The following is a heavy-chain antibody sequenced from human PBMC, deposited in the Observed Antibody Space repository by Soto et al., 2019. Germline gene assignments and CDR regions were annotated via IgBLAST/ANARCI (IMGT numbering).Heavy chain of an antibody. V-gene: IGHV3-30*03. CDR1: GVSLSDFG. CDR3: ARDRTLYYSGDFED. CDR2: VSFDGSFE. J-gene: IGHJ4*02. Sequence: GGSLRLSCAASGVSLSDFGIHWVRQAPGKGLEWVSLVSFDGSFEYYADSVKGRFTISRDNSKNTLHLQMNSLRPEDTAVYYCARDRTLYYSGDFEDWGQGTLVTVSS. D-gene: IGHD3-10*01.